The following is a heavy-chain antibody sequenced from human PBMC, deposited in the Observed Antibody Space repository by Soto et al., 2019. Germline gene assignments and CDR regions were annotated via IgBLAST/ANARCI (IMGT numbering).Heavy chain of an antibody. CDR1: GGSISSYY. CDR2: IYYSGST. J-gene: IGHJ5*02. D-gene: IGHD4-17*01. CDR3: ARESPGDYGDFTGWFDP. Sequence: SETLSLTCTVSGGSISSYYWSWIRQPPGKGLEWIGYIYYSGSTNYNPSLKSRVTISVDTSKNQFSLKLSSVTAADTAVYYCARESPGDYGDFTGWFDPWGQGTLVTVSS. V-gene: IGHV4-59*01.